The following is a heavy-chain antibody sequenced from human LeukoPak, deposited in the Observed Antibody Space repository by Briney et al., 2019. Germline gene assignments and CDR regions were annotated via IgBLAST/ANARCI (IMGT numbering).Heavy chain of an antibody. J-gene: IGHJ6*03. Sequence: GGSLRLSCAASGFTFSSYSMNWVRQAPGKGLEWVSSISSSSSYIYYADSVKGRFTISRDNAKNSLYLQMNSLRAEDTAVYYCARVDILTDYYYMDVWGKGTTVTISS. CDR2: ISSSSSYI. V-gene: IGHV3-21*01. CDR3: ARVDILTDYYYMDV. CDR1: GFTFSSYS. D-gene: IGHD3-9*01.